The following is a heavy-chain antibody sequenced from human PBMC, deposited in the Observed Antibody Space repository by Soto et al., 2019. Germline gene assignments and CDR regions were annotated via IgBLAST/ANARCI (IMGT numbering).Heavy chain of an antibody. CDR3: AKEPYSDFWSAYYYFDY. Sequence: EVQLLESGGGLVQPGGSLRLSCAASGCTFGSHAMLWVRQSPGKGLEWVSAISGSGGSAYYADSVKGRLTISRDNSINTLDLQMNSLRAEDTALYYCAKEPYSDFWSAYYYFDYWGQGTLVTVSS. J-gene: IGHJ4*02. V-gene: IGHV3-23*01. CDR1: GCTFGSHA. D-gene: IGHD3-3*01. CDR2: ISGSGGSA.